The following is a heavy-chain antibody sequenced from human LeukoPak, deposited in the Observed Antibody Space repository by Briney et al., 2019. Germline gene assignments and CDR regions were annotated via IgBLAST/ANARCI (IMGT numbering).Heavy chain of an antibody. CDR2: INHSGST. J-gene: IGHJ4*02. V-gene: IGHV4-34*01. Sequence: SETLSLTCAVYGGSFSGYYWSWIRQPPGQGLEWIGEINHSGSTNYNPSLKSRVTISVDTSKNQFSLKLSSVTAADTAVYYCARGPGSGSYSVYYFDYWGQGTLVTVSS. CDR1: GGSFSGYY. D-gene: IGHD1-26*01. CDR3: ARGPGSGSYSVYYFDY.